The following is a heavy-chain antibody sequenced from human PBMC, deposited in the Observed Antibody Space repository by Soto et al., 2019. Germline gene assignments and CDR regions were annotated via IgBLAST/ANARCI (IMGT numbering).Heavy chain of an antibody. D-gene: IGHD1-26*01. Sequence: PGGSLRLSCAASVFTVSSNYMNWVRQAPGKGLEWVSSIGTSGSYIYDTDSVKGRFTISRDNTKDSLYLQMNSLRAEDTAIYYCARGSAFIGLDYWGQGTPVTVSS. CDR3: ARGSAFIGLDY. J-gene: IGHJ4*02. CDR1: VFTVSSNY. CDR2: IGTSGSYI. V-gene: IGHV3-21*01.